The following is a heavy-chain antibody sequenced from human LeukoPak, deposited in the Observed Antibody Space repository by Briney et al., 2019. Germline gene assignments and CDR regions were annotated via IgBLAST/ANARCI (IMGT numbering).Heavy chain of an antibody. J-gene: IGHJ4*02. Sequence: GGSLRLSCAASGFTFSSYGMHWVRQAPGKGLEWVAFIRYDGSNKCYADSVKGRFTISRDNSKNTLYLLMNSLRAEDTAVYYCAKDSRIAAAGTIGHSYYFDYWGQGTLVTVSS. CDR1: GFTFSSYG. V-gene: IGHV3-30*02. CDR3: AKDSRIAAAGTIGHSYYFDY. CDR2: IRYDGSNK. D-gene: IGHD6-13*01.